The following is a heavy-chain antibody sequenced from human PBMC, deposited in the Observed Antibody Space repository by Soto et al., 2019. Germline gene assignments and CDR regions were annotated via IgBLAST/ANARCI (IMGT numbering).Heavy chain of an antibody. V-gene: IGHV3-15*07. D-gene: IGHD3-9*01. Sequence: GGSLRLSCTASGFAFGGAWMNWVRQAPGKGLEWVGRIKSKIDGETIDYAGSVKGRFSISRDDSKSTLYLQMNSLNIEDTAVYFFTFYDWPTGVRAFWGQGSLVPVSS. CDR2: IKSKIDGETI. CDR3: TFYDWPTGVRAF. J-gene: IGHJ4*02. CDR1: GFAFGGAW.